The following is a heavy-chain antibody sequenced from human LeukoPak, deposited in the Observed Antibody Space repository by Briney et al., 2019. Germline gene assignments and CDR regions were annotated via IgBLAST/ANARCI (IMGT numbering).Heavy chain of an antibody. CDR2: ISSSGSSI. D-gene: IGHD6-13*01. CDR3: ARDLTAAAGDY. CDR1: GFTFSSYE. Sequence: GGSLRLSCAASGFTFSSYEMNWVRQAPGKGPEWVSYISSSGSSIYYADSVKGRFTISRDNAKNSLYLQMNSLRAEDTAVYYCARDLTAAAGDYWGQGTLVTVSS. V-gene: IGHV3-48*03. J-gene: IGHJ4*02.